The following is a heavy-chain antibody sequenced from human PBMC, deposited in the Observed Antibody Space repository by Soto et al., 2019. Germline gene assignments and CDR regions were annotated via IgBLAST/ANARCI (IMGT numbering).Heavy chain of an antibody. CDR1: GFIFSGYA. CDR2: INENGAR. Sequence: SGGSLRLSCEASGFIFSGYAMSWVRQAPGKGLEWVSSINENGARKYADSVKGRFTISRDNSKKTVYLQMNSLRVDDAAIYYCAKDSRSYSSGLNWFDSWGQGPFVTVSS. D-gene: IGHD6-19*01. V-gene: IGHV3-23*01. J-gene: IGHJ5*01. CDR3: AKDSRSYSSGLNWFDS.